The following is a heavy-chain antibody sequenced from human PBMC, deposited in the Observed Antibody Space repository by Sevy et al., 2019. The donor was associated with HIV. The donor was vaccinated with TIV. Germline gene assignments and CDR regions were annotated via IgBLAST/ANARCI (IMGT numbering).Heavy chain of an antibody. CDR1: GFTFSGYA. J-gene: IGHJ5*02. D-gene: IGHD3-3*01. CDR2: ITGSGSKT. V-gene: IGHV3-23*01. Sequence: GGSLRLSCAASGFTFSGYAMSWVRQAPGKGLEWVSLITGSGSKTYYADSVKGRFTISRDNSKNTVNLQMNSLRVEDTAIYYCAKETWSLFDPWGQGILVTVSS. CDR3: AKETWSLFDP.